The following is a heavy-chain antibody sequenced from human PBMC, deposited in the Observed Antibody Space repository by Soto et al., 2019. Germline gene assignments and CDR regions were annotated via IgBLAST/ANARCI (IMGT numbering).Heavy chain of an antibody. CDR1: GGSMSRYY. J-gene: IGHJ6*02. CDR2: IYYSGST. CDR3: ARDQGDYPGGIAV. V-gene: IGHV4-59*01. D-gene: IGHD2-8*02. Sequence: SADLPLTCSGSGGSMSRYYWSGCRQPPGKGLEWIGYIYYSGSTNYNPSLKSRVTISVDTSKNQFSLKLSSVTAADTAVYYCARDQGDYPGGIAVRGQGTKVTGS.